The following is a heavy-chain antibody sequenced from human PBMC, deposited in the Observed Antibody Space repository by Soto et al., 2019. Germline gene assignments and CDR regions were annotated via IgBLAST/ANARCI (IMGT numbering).Heavy chain of an antibody. CDR2: IRGSSSTI. V-gene: IGHV3-48*01. Sequence: EVQLVESRGGLVQPGGSLRLSCAPSEFTSSANSMNWVRQAPGKGLERVPSIRGSSSTIYYADFEKGRFTISRDKAKNSLNTQPNSLRAEDTAVYYCARGYIRDALDIWGQGTIVTVSS. CDR1: EFTSSANS. CDR3: ARGYIRDALDI. J-gene: IGHJ3*02. D-gene: IGHD1-26*01.